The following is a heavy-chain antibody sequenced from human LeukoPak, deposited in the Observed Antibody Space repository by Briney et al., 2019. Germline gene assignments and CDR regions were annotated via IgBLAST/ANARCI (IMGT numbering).Heavy chain of an antibody. CDR1: GVSIDSTAYH. CDR3: ARGGTGTTSEVDY. Sequence: SETLSLTCSVSGVSIDSTAYHWAWIRQPPGKGLEWIGTISYSGSTNYNPSLKSRVTISVDTSKNQFSLKLSSATAADTAVYYCARGGTGTTSEVDYWGQGTLVTVSS. D-gene: IGHD1-7*01. V-gene: IGHV4-39*07. CDR2: ISYSGST. J-gene: IGHJ4*02.